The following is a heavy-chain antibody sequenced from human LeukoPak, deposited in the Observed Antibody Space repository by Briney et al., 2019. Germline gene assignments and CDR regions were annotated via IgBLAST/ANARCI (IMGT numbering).Heavy chain of an antibody. V-gene: IGHV3-7*03. CDR1: GFTFNTDW. J-gene: IGHJ4*02. CDR2: IKEDGSEI. Sequence: GGSLRLSCAASGFTFNTDWMSWVRQAPGKGLEWVANIKEDGSEIYYVDSVKGRFTIARDNAKNSLYLQMNSLRAEDTAVYYCARGVYYFDYGGQGTLVTVSS. D-gene: IGHD2/OR15-2a*01. CDR3: ARGVYYFDY.